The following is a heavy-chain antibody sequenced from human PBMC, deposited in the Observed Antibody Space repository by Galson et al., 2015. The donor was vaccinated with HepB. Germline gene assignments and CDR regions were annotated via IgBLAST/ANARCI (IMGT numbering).Heavy chain of an antibody. CDR2: INPSGGST. CDR1: GYTFTSYY. V-gene: IGHV1-46*01. CDR3: ARDEEISSGLGPNYYYYMDV. Sequence: SCKASGYTFTSYYMHWVRQAPGQGLEWMGIINPSGGSTSYAQKFQGRVTMTRDTSTSTVYMELSSLRSEDTAVYYCARDEEISSGLGPNYYYYMDVWGKGTTVTVSS. D-gene: IGHD6-19*01. J-gene: IGHJ6*03.